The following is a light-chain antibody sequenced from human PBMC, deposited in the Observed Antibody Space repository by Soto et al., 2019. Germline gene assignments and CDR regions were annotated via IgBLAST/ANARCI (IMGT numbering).Light chain of an antibody. CDR2: DAS. J-gene: IGKJ4*01. CDR3: QQRSNWPPVT. Sequence: EIVLTQSPATLSLSPGERATLSCRASQSVSSYLAWYQQKPGQAPRLLIYDASNRATGIPARFSGSGSGTXFTLTISSLEPEDFAIYYCQQRSNWPPVTFGGGTKVEIK. CDR1: QSVSSY. V-gene: IGKV3-11*01.